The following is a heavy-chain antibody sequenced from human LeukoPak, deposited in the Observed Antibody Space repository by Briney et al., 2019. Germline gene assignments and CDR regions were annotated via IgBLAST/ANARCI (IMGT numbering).Heavy chain of an antibody. CDR2: IYYSGST. CDR1: GGSISSSSYY. J-gene: IGHJ6*03. Sequence: PSETLSLTCTVSGGSISSSSYYWGWIRHPPGKGLEWIGSIYYSGSTYYNPSLKSRVTISVDTSKNQLSLKLSSVTAADTAVYYCARHFASGSYYYYYYMDVWGKGTTVTVSS. D-gene: IGHD1-26*01. V-gene: IGHV4-39*01. CDR3: ARHFASGSYYYYYYMDV.